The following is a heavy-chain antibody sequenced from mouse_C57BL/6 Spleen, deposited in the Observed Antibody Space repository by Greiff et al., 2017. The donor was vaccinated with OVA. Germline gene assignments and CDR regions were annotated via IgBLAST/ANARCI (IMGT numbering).Heavy chain of an antibody. V-gene: IGHV6-6*01. CDR1: GFTFSDAW. CDR3: TGTTVVATEGYWYFDV. J-gene: IGHJ1*03. Sequence: EVKLQESGGGLVQPGGSMKLSCAASGFTFSDAWMDWVRQSPEKGLEWVAEIRNKANNHATYYAESVKGRFTISRDDSKSSVYLQMNSLRAEDTGIYYCTGTTVVATEGYWYFDVWGTGTTVTVSS. CDR2: IRNKANNHAT. D-gene: IGHD1-1*01.